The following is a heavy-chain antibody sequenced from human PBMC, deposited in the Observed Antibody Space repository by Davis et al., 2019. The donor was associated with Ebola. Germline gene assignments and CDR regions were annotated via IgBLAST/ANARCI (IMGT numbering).Heavy chain of an antibody. J-gene: IGHJ6*02. CDR1: GFTFSNAW. CDR2: IKSKTDGGTT. V-gene: IGHV3-15*07. Sequence: PGGSLRLSCAASGFTFSNAWMNWVRQAPGKGLEWVGRIKSKTDGGTTDYAAPVKGRFTISRDDSKNTLYLQMNSLKTEDTAVYYCTTEHRRYCTNGVCYTRKYGMDVWGQGTTVTVSS. D-gene: IGHD2-8*01. CDR3: TTEHRRYCTNGVCYTRKYGMDV.